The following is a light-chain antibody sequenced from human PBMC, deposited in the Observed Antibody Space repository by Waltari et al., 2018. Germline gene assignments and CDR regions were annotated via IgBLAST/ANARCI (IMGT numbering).Light chain of an antibody. V-gene: IGKV2D-29*01. CDR3: LQTLQNPWT. J-gene: IGKJ1*01. Sequence: DIAMTQTPLSLPVTPGEPASISCRSRQSLRHSNGNTYLYWYLQKPGQPPRLLIYTISNRFSGVPDRFRGSGAGSDFTLKISRVEAEDVGVYYCLQTLQNPWTFGQGTKVEIQ. CDR2: TIS. CDR1: QSLRHSNGNTY.